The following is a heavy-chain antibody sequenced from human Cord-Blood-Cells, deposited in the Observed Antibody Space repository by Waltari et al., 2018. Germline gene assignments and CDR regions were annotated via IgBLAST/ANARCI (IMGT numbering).Heavy chain of an antibody. Sequence: QVQLVQSGAEVKKPGASVKVSCKASGYTFTSYGISWVRQAPGQGLEWIGWISAYNGNTNYAQKLQGIVTMTTDTSTSTAYMVLRILISDDTAVYYCARFIIGATFDYWGQGTLVTVSS. CDR1: GYTFTSYG. J-gene: IGHJ4*02. CDR3: ARFIIGATFDY. CDR2: ISAYNGNT. D-gene: IGHD2-15*01. V-gene: IGHV1-18*01.